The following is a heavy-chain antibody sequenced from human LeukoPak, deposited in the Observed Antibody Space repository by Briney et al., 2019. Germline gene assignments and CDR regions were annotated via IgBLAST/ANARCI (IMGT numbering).Heavy chain of an antibody. V-gene: IGHV3-48*02. J-gene: IGHJ4*02. CDR1: GFTFNSST. CDR3: ARWVTYYYDTSGYYYDY. Sequence: GGSLRLSCAASGFTFNSSTMTWVRQAPGKGLEWISYISGSSTTIYYADSVKGRFTISRDNAKNSLYLQMNSLRDEDTAVYYCARWVTYYYDTSGYYYDYWGQGTLVTVSS. D-gene: IGHD3-22*01. CDR2: ISGSSTTI.